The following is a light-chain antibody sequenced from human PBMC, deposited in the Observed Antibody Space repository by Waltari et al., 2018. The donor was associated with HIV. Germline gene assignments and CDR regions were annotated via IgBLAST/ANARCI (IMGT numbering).Light chain of an antibody. CDR1: QRGSSN. V-gene: IGKV3-15*01. CDR2: GAS. CDR3: QQYNNWPPLT. J-gene: IGKJ4*01. Sequence: EIVMTQSPATLSVSPGERATLSCRASQRGSSNLAWFQQKAGQAPRLLIYGASTRATGIPARFSGSGSGTEFTLTISSLQSEDFAVYYCQQYNNWPPLTFGGGTKVEIK.